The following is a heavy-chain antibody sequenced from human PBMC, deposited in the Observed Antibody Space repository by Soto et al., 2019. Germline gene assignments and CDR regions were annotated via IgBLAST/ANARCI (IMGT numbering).Heavy chain of an antibody. J-gene: IGHJ4*02. CDR2: IGASDGGT. CDR1: GFTFSECE. Sequence: GWSLRLSCAASGFTFSECEMSWVRQSPERGLEWVSAIGASDGGTYYADSVQGRLTISRDNSRNTVYLQMHSLRAEDTAIYYCARGRGDYSPFDYWGQGSLVTVSS. V-gene: IGHV3-23*01. CDR3: ARGRGDYSPFDY. D-gene: IGHD4-17*01.